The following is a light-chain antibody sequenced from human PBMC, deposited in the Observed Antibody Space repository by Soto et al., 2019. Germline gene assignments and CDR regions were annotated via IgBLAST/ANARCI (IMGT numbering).Light chain of an antibody. V-gene: IGKV3-20*01. CDR1: QSISNNH. CDR3: EYYGSLIT. Sequence: EIVLTQSPGTLSLSPGERVTLSCRASQSISNNHLAWYQQKPGQAPRLLIHGTSNRATGIPDRFSGSGSGTDFTLTFSRLEPEDFAVYYCEYYGSLITLGGGTKVDIK. J-gene: IGKJ4*01. CDR2: GTS.